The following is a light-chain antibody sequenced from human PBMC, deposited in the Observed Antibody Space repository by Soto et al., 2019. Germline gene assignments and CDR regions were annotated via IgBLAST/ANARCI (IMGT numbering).Light chain of an antibody. Sequence: QSVLTQPPSASGTPGQSVAISCLRSTSNIGVNTVDWYQQVPGTAPKLLMYKNNQRPSGVPDRFSGSKSGTSASLAISGLQSEDEADYYCSTWDDSLNGMIFGGGTKLTVL. CDR2: KNN. V-gene: IGLV1-44*01. CDR3: STWDDSLNGMI. CDR1: TSNIGVNT. J-gene: IGLJ2*01.